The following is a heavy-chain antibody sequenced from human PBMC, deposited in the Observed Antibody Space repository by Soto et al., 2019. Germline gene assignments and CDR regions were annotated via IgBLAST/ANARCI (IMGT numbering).Heavy chain of an antibody. J-gene: IGHJ4*02. V-gene: IGHV4-61*01. CDR2: IYYSGST. D-gene: IGHD6-19*01. CDR1: GGSVSSGSYY. Sequence: SETLSLTCTVSGGSVSSGSYYWSWIRQPSGKGLEWIGYIYYSGSTNYNPSLRSRVTISVDTSKNQFSLKLSSVTAADTAVYYCARVAGNSKTRDFDYWGQGTLVTVSS. CDR3: ARVAGNSKTRDFDY.